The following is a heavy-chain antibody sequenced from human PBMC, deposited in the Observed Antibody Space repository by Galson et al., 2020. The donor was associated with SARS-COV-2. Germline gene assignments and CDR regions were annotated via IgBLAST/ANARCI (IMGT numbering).Heavy chain of an antibody. J-gene: IGHJ4*02. V-gene: IGHV3-11*04. CDR3: ARGHWGLDF. Sequence: NSGGSLRLSCATSGFTFSDHAMTWIRQAPGKGLEWVAYITGSDTAHADSLKGRFIISRDNAKNSLYLQMNSLTAEDTAVYYCARGHWGLDFWGQGTLVTVSS. CDR1: GFTFSDHA. CDR2: ITGSDT. D-gene: IGHD7-27*01.